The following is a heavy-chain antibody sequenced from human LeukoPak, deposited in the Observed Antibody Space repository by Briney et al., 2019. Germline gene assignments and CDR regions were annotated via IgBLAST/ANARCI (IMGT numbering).Heavy chain of an antibody. CDR2: IYYSGST. CDR3: ARVICSGGSCRFDY. CDR1: GGSISSTTYY. D-gene: IGHD2-15*01. J-gene: IGHJ4*02. V-gene: IGHV4-39*01. Sequence: SETLSLTCTVSGGSISSTTYYWDWIRQPPGKGLEWIGTIYYSGSTYYNPSLKSRVTISVDTSKNEFSLNLSSVTAADTAVYYCARVICSGGSCRFDYWGQGTLVTVSS.